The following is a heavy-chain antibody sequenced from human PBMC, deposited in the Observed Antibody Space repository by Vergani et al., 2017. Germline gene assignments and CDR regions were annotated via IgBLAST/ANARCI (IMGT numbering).Heavy chain of an antibody. CDR2: LSASDRRT. CDR3: AKVGRSEVAGTFGAFDI. J-gene: IGHJ3*02. CDR1: GYTFNDHF. Sequence: VQLVQSGAEVKKPGASVKVSCRASGYTFNDHFIHWVRQAPGKGLEWVSTLSASDRRTHYADSVKGRFTISRDNSKNTLFLHMNSLRPEDTAVYYCAKVGRSEVAGTFGAFDIWGQGTMVTVSS. D-gene: IGHD6-19*01. V-gene: IGHV3-23*04.